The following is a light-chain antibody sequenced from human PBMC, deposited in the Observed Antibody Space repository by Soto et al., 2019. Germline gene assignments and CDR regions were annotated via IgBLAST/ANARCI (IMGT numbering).Light chain of an antibody. CDR2: DAS. CDR1: ADVSRRY. V-gene: IGKV3D-20*01. CDR3: QQYGSSPIT. J-gene: IGKJ5*01. Sequence: IVVTKSAATLSFSPGERATLSCGASADVSRRYVAWYPPKSGLAPRLLLHDASSRATGIPDRFSGSKSGTDFTLTIRRLEPEDAGGYYCQQYGSSPITFGQGTRLEIK.